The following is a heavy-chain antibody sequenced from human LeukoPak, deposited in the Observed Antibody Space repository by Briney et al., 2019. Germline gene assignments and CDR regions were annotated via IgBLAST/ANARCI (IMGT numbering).Heavy chain of an antibody. D-gene: IGHD1-26*01. V-gene: IGHV4-38-2*01. CDR3: ARQLGAIDY. Sequence: SETLSLTCAVPGYSISSGYYWGWIRQPPGRGGEWSGSIYHSGSTYYNPSLKSRVTISVDTSKNQFSLKLSSVTAADTAVYYCARQLGAIDYWGQGTLVTVSS. J-gene: IGHJ4*02. CDR1: GYSISSGYY. CDR2: IYHSGST.